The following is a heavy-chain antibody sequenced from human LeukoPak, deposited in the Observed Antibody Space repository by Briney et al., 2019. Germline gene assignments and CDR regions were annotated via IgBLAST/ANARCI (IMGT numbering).Heavy chain of an antibody. CDR2: IYTSGST. CDR1: GGSISSYY. V-gene: IGHV4-4*07. D-gene: IGHD3-10*01. CDR3: ARDQYYYGSGSYGLDY. J-gene: IGHJ4*02. Sequence: SETLSLTCTVSGGSISSYYWSWIRQPAGKGLEWIGRIYTSGSTNYNPSLKSRVSMSVDTSKNQFSLKLSTVTAADTAVYYCARDQYYYGSGSYGLDYWGQGTLVTVSS.